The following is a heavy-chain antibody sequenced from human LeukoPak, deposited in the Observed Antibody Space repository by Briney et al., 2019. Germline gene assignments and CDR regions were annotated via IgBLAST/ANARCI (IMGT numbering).Heavy chain of an antibody. CDR3: AKAFLDHDAFDI. CDR2: IWYDGSNK. CDR1: GFTFSSST. V-gene: IGHV3-33*06. Sequence: PGGSLRLSCAASGFTFSSSTLSWVRQAPGKGLEWVAVIWYDGSNKYYTDSVKGRFTISRDNSKNTLYLQMNSLRAEDTAVYYCAKAFLDHDAFDIWGQGTMVTVSS. J-gene: IGHJ3*02.